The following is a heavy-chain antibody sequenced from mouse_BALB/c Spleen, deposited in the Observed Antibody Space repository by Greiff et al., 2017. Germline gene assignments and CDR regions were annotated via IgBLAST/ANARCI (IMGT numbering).Heavy chain of an antibody. CDR3: ASGKAGAWFAY. D-gene: IGHD4-1*01. V-gene: IGHV1-80*01. Sequence: VKLVESGAELVRPGSSVKISCKASGYAFSSYWMNWVKQRPGQGLEWIGQIYPGDGDTNYNGKFKGKATLTADKSSSTAYMQLSSLTSEDSAVYFCASGKAGAWFAYWGQGTLVTVSA. CDR1: GYAFSSYW. J-gene: IGHJ3*01. CDR2: IYPGDGDT.